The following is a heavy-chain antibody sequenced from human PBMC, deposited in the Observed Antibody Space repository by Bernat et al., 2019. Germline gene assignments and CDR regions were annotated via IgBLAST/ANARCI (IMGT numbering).Heavy chain of an antibody. CDR3: ARDINVLNGFWSGSGMDV. V-gene: IGHV3-66*01. CDR1: GFTVSSNY. Sequence: EVQLVESGGGLVQPGGSLRLSCAASGFTVSSNYMSWVRQAPGKGLEWVSVIYSGGSTYYADSVKGRFTISRDNSKNTLYLQMNSLRAEDTAVYYCARDINVLNGFWSGSGMDVWGQGTTVTVSS. CDR2: IYSGGST. D-gene: IGHD3-3*01. J-gene: IGHJ6*02.